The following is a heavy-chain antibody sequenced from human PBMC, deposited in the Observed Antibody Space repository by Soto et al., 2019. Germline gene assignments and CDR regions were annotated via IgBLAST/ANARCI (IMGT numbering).Heavy chain of an antibody. Sequence: QVQLVQSGAEVKKPGASVKISCKVSVYTLTELSMHWVRQAPGKGLEWMGGFDPEDGETIYAQKFQGRVTMTEDTSTDTAYMELSSLRSEDTAVYYCATDHRIAVAGTSSAFDIWGQGTMVTVSS. CDR3: ATDHRIAVAGTSSAFDI. CDR1: VYTLTELS. D-gene: IGHD6-19*01. J-gene: IGHJ3*02. CDR2: FDPEDGET. V-gene: IGHV1-24*01.